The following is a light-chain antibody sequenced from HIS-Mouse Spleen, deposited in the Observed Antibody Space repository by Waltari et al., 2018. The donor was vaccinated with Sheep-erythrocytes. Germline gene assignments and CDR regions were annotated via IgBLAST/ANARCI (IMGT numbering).Light chain of an antibody. V-gene: IGKV3-20*01. CDR3: QQYGSSPWT. CDR2: GAS. Sequence: RATLSCRASQSVSSSYLAWYQQKPGQAPRLLIYGASSRATGIPDRFSGSGSGTDFTLTIIRLEPEDFAVYYCQQYGSSPWTFGQGTKVEIK. CDR1: QSVSSSY. J-gene: IGKJ1*01.